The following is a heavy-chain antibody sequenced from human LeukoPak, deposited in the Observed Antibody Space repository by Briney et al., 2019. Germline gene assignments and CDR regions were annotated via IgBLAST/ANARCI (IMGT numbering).Heavy chain of an antibody. D-gene: IGHD5-12*01. CDR3: ARHIGYSAWNPDY. Sequence: GESLKISCKASGYSFPIYWIGWVRQMPGKGLEWMGIIYPGDSDTTYNPSFEGQVTISADKSISTAYLRWSSLKASDTAMYYCARHIGYSAWNPDYWGQGTLVTVSS. CDR2: IYPGDSDT. CDR1: GYSFPIYW. J-gene: IGHJ4*02. V-gene: IGHV5-51*01.